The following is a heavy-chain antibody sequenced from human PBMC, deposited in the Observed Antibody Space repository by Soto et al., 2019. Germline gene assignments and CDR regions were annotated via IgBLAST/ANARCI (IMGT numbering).Heavy chain of an antibody. V-gene: IGHV4-4*07. CDR3: ARGGQDFWSGPFDY. Sequence: NPSETLSLTCTVSAGSISNYFCNWIRQPAGKGLEWIGRIDNSGSTNYNPSLKSRVTMSSDTSRNQFSLKLNSVTAADTAVYYCARGGQDFWSGPFDYWGQGALVT. CDR2: IDNSGST. D-gene: IGHD3-3*01. J-gene: IGHJ4*02. CDR1: AGSISNYF.